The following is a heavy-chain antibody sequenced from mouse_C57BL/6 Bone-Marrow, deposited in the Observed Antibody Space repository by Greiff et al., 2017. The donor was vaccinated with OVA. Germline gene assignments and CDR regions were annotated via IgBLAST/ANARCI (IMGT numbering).Heavy chain of an antibody. J-gene: IGHJ3*01. Sequence: EVKVVESGGGLVQPKGSLKLSCAASGFSFNTYAMNWVRQAPGKGLEWVARIRSKSNNYATYYADSVKDRFTISRDDSESMLYLQMNNLKTEDTAMYYCVRPYYDYPPWFAYWGQGTLVTVSA. CDR2: IRSKSNNYAT. CDR1: GFSFNTYA. V-gene: IGHV10-1*01. D-gene: IGHD2-4*01. CDR3: VRPYYDYPPWFAY.